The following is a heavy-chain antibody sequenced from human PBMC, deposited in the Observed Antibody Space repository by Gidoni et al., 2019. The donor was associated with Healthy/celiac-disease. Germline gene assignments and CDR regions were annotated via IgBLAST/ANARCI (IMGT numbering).Heavy chain of an antibody. CDR2: IRDDGSNK. Sequence: QVQLVESGGGVVQPGGSLRLSCAASGFTFSSYGMHWVRQAPGKGLEWVAFIRDDGSNKYYADSVKGRFTISRDNSKNTLYLQMNSLRAEDTAVYYCAKDRLRRSILYYYGMDVWGQGTTVTVSS. CDR1: GFTFSSYG. CDR3: AKDRLRRSILYYYGMDV. D-gene: IGHD5-12*01. V-gene: IGHV3-30*02. J-gene: IGHJ6*02.